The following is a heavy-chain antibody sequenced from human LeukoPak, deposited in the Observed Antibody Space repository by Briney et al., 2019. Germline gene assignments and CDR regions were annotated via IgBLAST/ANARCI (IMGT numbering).Heavy chain of an antibody. CDR2: MTPNSGNT. CDR1: GYTFTIYD. D-gene: IGHD2-2*01. V-gene: IGHV1-8*01. CDR3: ARGRWGTSSNWFDP. J-gene: IGHJ5*02. Sequence: ASVKVSCKSSGYTFTIYDINWVRQATGQGLEWMGWMTPNSGNTGYAQKFQGRVTMTRNTSISTAYMELSSLRSEDTAVYYCARGRWGTSSNWFDPWGQGTLVTVSS.